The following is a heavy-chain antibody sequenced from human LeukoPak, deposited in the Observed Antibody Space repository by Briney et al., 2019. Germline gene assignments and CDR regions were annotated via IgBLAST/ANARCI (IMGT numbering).Heavy chain of an antibody. D-gene: IGHD3-3*01. CDR2: ISAYNGNT. V-gene: IGHV1-18*01. J-gene: IGHJ5*02. CDR1: AYTFTIYG. Sequence: ASVTVSLTSSAYTFTIYGISWVRQAPGQGLEWMGWISAYNGNTNYAQKLQGRVTMTTDKSTSRAYMELRSLRSDDTAVYYCARESLNEWSQSQKWFDHWGQGTLVTVSS. CDR3: ARESLNEWSQSQKWFDH.